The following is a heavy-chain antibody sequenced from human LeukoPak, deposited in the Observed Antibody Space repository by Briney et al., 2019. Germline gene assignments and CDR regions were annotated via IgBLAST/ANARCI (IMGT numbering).Heavy chain of an antibody. CDR1: GFTFSSYG. CDR3: AKGQPSADY. J-gene: IGHJ4*02. V-gene: IGHV3-30*18. Sequence: GGSLRLSCAASGFTFSSYGMHWVRQAPGKGLEWVAVISYDGSNKYYADSVKGRFTISRDNSKNTLYLQMNSLRAEDTAVYSCAKGQPSADYWGQGTLVTVSS. D-gene: IGHD2-2*01. CDR2: ISYDGSNK.